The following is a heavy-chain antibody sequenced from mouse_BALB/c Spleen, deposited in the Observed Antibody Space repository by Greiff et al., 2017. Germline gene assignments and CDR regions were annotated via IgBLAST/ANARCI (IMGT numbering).Heavy chain of an antibody. Sequence: QVQLQQSGAELAKPGASVKMSCKASGYTFTSYWMHWVKQRPGQGLEWIGYINPSTGYTEYNQKFKDKATLTADTSSSTAYMQLSSLTSEDSAVYYCARGGYGNYPWFAYWGQGTLVTVSA. CDR2: INPSTGYT. V-gene: IGHV1-7*01. CDR3: ARGGYGNYPWFAY. CDR1: GYTFTSYW. D-gene: IGHD2-10*02. J-gene: IGHJ3*01.